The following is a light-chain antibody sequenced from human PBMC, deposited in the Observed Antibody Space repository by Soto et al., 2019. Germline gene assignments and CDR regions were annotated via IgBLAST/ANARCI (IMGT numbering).Light chain of an antibody. V-gene: IGLV2-14*01. CDR2: EVN. CDR1: TSDVGTYNY. CDR3: SSYRSSSTYV. J-gene: IGLJ1*01. Sequence: QSVLTQPASVSGSPGQSLTISCTGTTSDVGTYNYVSWYQQYPGKAPKLIIYEVNNRPSGVSNRFSGSKSGNTASLTVSGLQAEDEADYYCSSYRSSSTYVFGTGTKLTVL.